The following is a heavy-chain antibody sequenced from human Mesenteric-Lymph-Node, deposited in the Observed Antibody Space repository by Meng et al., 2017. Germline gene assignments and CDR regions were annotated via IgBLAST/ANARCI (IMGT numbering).Heavy chain of an antibody. CDR1: GFTFSTYA. CDR2: ISGSGVST. CDR3: ARGSDYYSYSGLDV. V-gene: IGHV3-23*01. D-gene: IGHD2-15*01. Sequence: GGSLRLSCAASGFTFSTYAMSWVRQAPGKGLEWVSGISGSGVSTYYADSVKGRFTISRDNSKNTLYLQMSSLRAEDTAVYYCARGSDYYSYSGLDVWGQGTMVTVSS. J-gene: IGHJ6*02.